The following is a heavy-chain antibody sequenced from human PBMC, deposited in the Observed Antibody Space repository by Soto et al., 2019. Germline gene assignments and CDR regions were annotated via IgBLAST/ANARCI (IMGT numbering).Heavy chain of an antibody. V-gene: IGHV4-39*01. CDR3: ARQAYADSLGGKWFDP. CDR2: ISHDGHA. J-gene: IGHJ5*02. Sequence: SETLSLTCSVLGDSISDTRYYWGWIRQSPEKGLEWIGSISHDGHAYYNPSLKSRVTLFADTSRNQFSLKMKSVTVADTALYFCARQAYADSLGGKWFDPWGQGALVTVSS. D-gene: IGHD4-17*01. CDR1: GDSISDTRYY.